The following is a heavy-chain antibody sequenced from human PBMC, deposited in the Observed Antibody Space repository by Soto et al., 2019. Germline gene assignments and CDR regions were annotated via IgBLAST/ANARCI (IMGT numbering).Heavy chain of an antibody. J-gene: IGHJ6*02. CDR3: AKSPGRTGFFQMDV. D-gene: IGHD3-9*01. CDR2: ISYDGSNK. CDR1: GFTFSTSG. Sequence: QVQLVESGGGEVQPGRPLRLSCEASGFTFSTSGMHWVRQAPGQGLEWVAIISYDGSNKYYADSVKGRFTISRDNSKTTLYLEMTSLRPDDTAVYYCAKSPGRTGFFQMDVWGQGTAVTVSS. V-gene: IGHV3-30*18.